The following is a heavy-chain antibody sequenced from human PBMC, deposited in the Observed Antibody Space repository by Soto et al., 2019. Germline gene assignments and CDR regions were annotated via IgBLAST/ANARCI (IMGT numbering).Heavy chain of an antibody. J-gene: IGHJ4*02. CDR2: ISSSGSTA. Sequence: PGGSLRLSCAASGFTFSRFELHWVRQAPGKGLEWISYISSSGSTAYYASSVEGRFTISRDNADNSVYLQMDSLRAEDTALYYCTRAAWFPYLSFYWGQGALVTVSS. D-gene: IGHD3-10*01. CDR1: GFTFSRFE. V-gene: IGHV3-48*03. CDR3: TRAAWFPYLSFY.